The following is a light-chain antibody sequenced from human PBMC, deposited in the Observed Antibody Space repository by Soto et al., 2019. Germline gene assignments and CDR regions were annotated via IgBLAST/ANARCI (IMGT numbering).Light chain of an antibody. CDR3: QQYGSSQPMYT. Sequence: EIVLTQSPGTLSLSPGERATLSCRASQSVSSSYLAWYQQKPGQAPRLLIYGASRRATDIPDRFSGSGSGTDFTLTISRLEPEDFAVYYCQQYGSSQPMYTFGQGTKLEIK. CDR1: QSVSSSY. CDR2: GAS. J-gene: IGKJ2*01. V-gene: IGKV3-20*01.